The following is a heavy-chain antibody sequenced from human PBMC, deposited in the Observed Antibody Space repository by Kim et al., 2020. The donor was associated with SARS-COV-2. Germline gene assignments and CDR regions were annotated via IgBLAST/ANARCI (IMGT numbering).Heavy chain of an antibody. V-gene: IGHV3-64D*09. J-gene: IGHJ4*01. D-gene: IGHD3-16*01. Sequence: GGSLRLSCAASGFTFSSYAMHWVRQAPGKGLECVSPISSDAGRTYYADSVKGRFTISRDNSKNTLYLQMSSLRAEDTALYYCVKDSGYSYAWNDFHY. CDR3: VKDSGYSYAWNDFHY. CDR1: GFTFSSYA. CDR2: ISSDAGRT.